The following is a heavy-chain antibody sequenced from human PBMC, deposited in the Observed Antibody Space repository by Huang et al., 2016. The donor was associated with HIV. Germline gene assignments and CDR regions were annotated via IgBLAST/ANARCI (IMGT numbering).Heavy chain of an antibody. J-gene: IGHJ4*02. CDR2: IFPDDSDT. CDR3: ARRFSSSSGYFDY. Sequence: VQLVQSGAEVKKPGESLKISCKGSGYSFSSYWIAWVRQMPGKGLEWMGIIFPDDSDTTSSPSFEGQVTISADKSIVTAYLQWSSLKASDTAMYYCARRFSSSSGYFDYWGQGSLVTVSS. D-gene: IGHD6-6*01. CDR1: GYSFSSYW. V-gene: IGHV5-51*01.